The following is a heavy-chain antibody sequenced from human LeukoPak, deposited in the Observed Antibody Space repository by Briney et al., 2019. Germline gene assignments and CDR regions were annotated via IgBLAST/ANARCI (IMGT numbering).Heavy chain of an antibody. CDR1: GLTFGDYT. Sequence: GGSLRLSCEVSGLTFGDYTMHWVRQAPGKGLEWVSAISGSGGSTYYADSVKGRFTISRDNSKNTLYLQMNSLRAEDTAVYYCAKDPGDIVVVVAATPYFDYWGQGTLVTVSS. J-gene: IGHJ4*02. D-gene: IGHD2-15*01. CDR2: ISGSGGST. CDR3: AKDPGDIVVVVAATPYFDY. V-gene: IGHV3-23*01.